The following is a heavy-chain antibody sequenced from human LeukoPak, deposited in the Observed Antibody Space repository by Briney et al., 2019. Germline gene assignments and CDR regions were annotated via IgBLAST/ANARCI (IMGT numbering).Heavy chain of an antibody. Sequence: SETLSLTCTVSGGSISSYYWSWIRQPPGKGLEWIGYIYYSGSTNYNPSLKSRVTISVDTSKNQFSLKLSSVTAADTAVYYCARSLIAAVGYYFDYWGQGTLVTVSS. CDR3: ARSLIAAVGYYFDY. J-gene: IGHJ4*02. V-gene: IGHV4-59*01. D-gene: IGHD6-25*01. CDR2: IYYSGST. CDR1: GGSISSYY.